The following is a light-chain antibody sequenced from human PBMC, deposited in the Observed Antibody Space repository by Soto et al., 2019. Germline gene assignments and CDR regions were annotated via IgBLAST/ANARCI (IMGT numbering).Light chain of an antibody. J-gene: IGLJ2*01. CDR2: EVT. Sequence: QSALTQPASVSGPPGQSITISCPGTSSDVGNYNLVSWYQHHPGTGPKLMVYEVTKRPSGISSRFSSSKSGNTATLTISGLLAEDEGDYDCCSTSNRPYAVAFGEGTKLTVL. V-gene: IGLV2-23*02. CDR3: CSTSNRPYAVA. CDR1: SSDVGNYNL.